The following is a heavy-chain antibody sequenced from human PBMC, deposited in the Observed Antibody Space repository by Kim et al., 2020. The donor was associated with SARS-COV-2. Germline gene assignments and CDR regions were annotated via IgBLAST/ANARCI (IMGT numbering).Heavy chain of an antibody. CDR1: GFTFSNAW. CDR3: TTWSGSS. CDR2: IKSRTDGGTT. Sequence: GGSLRLSCAASGFTFSNAWMSWVRQAQGKGLEWLGRIKSRTDGGTTDYAAPGKDRFTISRDDSKNTLYLQMNSLKTEDTAVFYCTTWSGSSWGQGTLVTVSS. V-gene: IGHV3-15*01. J-gene: IGHJ5*02. D-gene: IGHD3-10*01.